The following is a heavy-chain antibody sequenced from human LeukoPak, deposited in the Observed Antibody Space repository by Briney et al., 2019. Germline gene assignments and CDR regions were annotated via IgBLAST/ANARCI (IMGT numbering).Heavy chain of an antibody. V-gene: IGHV4-38-2*01. CDR1: GYTISSGYY. J-gene: IGHJ4*02. CDR2: IYHSGST. Sequence: SETLSLTCAVSGYTISSGYYWGWIRQPPGKGLEWIGSIYHSGSTYYNPSLKSRVTISVDTSKNQFSLKLSSVTAADAAVYYCALFDGGYWGQGTLVTVSS. D-gene: IGHD2-15*01. CDR3: ALFDGGY.